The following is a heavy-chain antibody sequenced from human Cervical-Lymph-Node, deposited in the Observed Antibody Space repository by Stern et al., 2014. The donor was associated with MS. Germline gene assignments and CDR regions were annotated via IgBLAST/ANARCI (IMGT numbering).Heavy chain of an antibody. J-gene: IGHJ4*02. Sequence: VQLVESGAEIRKPGASVKISCEASGYTFTTYYMHWVRQAPGQGLAWVALFNPSGGKTTYAQRFQGRVTVTGDKSTSTVYMELTGLRSEDTAVYYCARVLSLATSDSWGQGTLVIVSS. CDR3: ARVLSLATSDS. CDR2: FNPSGGKT. V-gene: IGHV1-46*01. D-gene: IGHD1-1*01. CDR1: GYTFTTYY.